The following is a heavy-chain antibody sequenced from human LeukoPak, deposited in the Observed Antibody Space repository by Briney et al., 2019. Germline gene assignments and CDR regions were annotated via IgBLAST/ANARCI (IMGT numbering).Heavy chain of an antibody. CDR3: ASVKRIAVAGTPGTDV. V-gene: IGHV3-48*03. D-gene: IGHD6-19*01. CDR1: GFTFSSYE. CDR2: ISSSGSTI. Sequence: GSLRLSCATSGFTFSSYEMNWVRQAPGKGLEWVSYISSSGSTIYYADSVKGRFTISRDNAKNSLYLQMNSLRAEDTAVYYCASVKRIAVAGTPGTDVWGQGTTVTVSS. J-gene: IGHJ6*02.